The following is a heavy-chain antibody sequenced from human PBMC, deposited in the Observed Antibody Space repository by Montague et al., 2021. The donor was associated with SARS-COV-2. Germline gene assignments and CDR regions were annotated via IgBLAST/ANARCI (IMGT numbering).Heavy chain of an antibody. CDR2: IGTAGDT. J-gene: IGHJ4*02. Sequence: SLRLSCAASGFTFSSYDMHWVRQATGKGLEWVSAIGTAGDTYYPGSVKGRFTISRENAKNSLYLQMNSLRAGDMAVYYCARDAHPTILTGYYSGWGQGTLVTVSS. CDR3: ARDAHPTILTGYYSG. CDR1: GFTFSSYD. D-gene: IGHD3-9*01. V-gene: IGHV3-13*04.